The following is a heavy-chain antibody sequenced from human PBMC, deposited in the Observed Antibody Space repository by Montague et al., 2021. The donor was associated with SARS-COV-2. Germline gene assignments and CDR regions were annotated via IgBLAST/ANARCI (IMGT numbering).Heavy chain of an antibody. CDR3: AKDYLPPEYSSSWPNAFDI. CDR1: GFTFSSYA. CDR2: ISGSGGST. D-gene: IGHD6-13*01. V-gene: IGHV3-23*01. Sequence: GSLRLSCAASGFTFSSYAMSWVRQAPGKGLEWVSAISGSGGSTYYADSVKGRFTISRDNSKNTLYLQMNSLRAEDTAVYYCAKDYLPPEYSSSWPNAFDIWGQGTMVTVSS. J-gene: IGHJ3*02.